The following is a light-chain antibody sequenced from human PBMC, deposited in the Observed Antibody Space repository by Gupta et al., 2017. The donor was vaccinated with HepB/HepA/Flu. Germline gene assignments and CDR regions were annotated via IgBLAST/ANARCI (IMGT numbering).Light chain of an antibody. V-gene: IGLV3-1*01. CDR1: KLVDKY. Sequence: SYGLTQPPSVSVSPGQTVSITCSGDKLVDKYACWYQHRPGQYAVLVIYQDTKRPSGIPERFSGSNSGNTATLPISGTHARDEADYYCQASDGTTYVLFGGGTKLTVL. CDR2: QDT. J-gene: IGLJ2*01. CDR3: QASDGTTYVL.